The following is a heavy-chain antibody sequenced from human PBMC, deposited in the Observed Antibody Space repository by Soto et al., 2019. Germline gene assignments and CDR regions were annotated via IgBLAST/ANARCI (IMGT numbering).Heavy chain of an antibody. CDR3: ARRGYSYGSNWFDT. CDR1: GGSVSSSSYY. D-gene: IGHD5-18*01. V-gene: IGHV4-39*01. CDR2: IYYSGST. J-gene: IGHJ5*02. Sequence: SETLSLTCTVSGGSVSSSSYYWGWIRQPPGKGLEWIGSIYYSGSTYYNPSLKSRVTISVDTSKNQFSLKLSSVTAADTAVYYCARRGYSYGSNWFDTWGQGTLVTVSS.